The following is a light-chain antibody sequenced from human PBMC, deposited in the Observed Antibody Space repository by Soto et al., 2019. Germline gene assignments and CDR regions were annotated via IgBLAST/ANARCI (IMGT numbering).Light chain of an antibody. CDR1: SSDVGGYNH. J-gene: IGLJ3*02. CDR3: CSYSSSSIRV. CDR2: EVR. Sequence: QSALTQPASVSGSPGQSITISCTGTSSDVGGYNHVSWYQQHPGKAPKLIIYEVRNRPSGVSNRLSGSKSGNTASLTISGRQADDEDDYYCCSYSSSSIRVFGGGTKLTVL. V-gene: IGLV2-14*01.